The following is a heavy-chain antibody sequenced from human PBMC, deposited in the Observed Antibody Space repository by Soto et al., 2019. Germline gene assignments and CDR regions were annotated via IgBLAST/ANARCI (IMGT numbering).Heavy chain of an antibody. CDR1: GDSISSSTYF. V-gene: IGHV4-39*01. CDR2: IYYSGST. Sequence: SETLSLTCTVSGDSISSSTYFWGLVRQPPGKGLEWIGSIYYSGSTYYNPSLKSRVTISVDTSENQFPLKLSSVTAADTAVYYCARHTPAISISDHWGQGTLVTVSS. D-gene: IGHD2-15*01. J-gene: IGHJ4*02. CDR3: ARHTPAISISDH.